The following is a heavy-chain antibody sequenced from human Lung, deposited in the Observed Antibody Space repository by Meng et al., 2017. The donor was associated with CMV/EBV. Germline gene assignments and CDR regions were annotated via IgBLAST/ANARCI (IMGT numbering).Heavy chain of an antibody. J-gene: IGHJ4*02. CDR3: ERDRQSYGYWAPRWPDH. CDR1: GFPFRTYG. CDR2: LRYDGNNK. Sequence: GESLKISCAASGFPFRTYGIHWVRQAPGKGMEWVAFLRYDGNNKQNIDSVKGRFTISRDNYKQTVFLQLTNVTVEDTGLYYCERDRQSYGYWAPRWPDHWGQGTLVTVSS. D-gene: IGHD3-16*01. V-gene: IGHV3-30*02.